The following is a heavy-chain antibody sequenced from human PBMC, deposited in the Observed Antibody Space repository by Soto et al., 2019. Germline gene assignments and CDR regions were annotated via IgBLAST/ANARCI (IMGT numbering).Heavy chain of an antibody. Sequence: QITLKESGPPLVKPTQTLTLTCTFSGFSLSTSGVGVGWIRQPPGKALEWLALIYWDDDKRYSPSLKSRLTITKDTSKNQVVLTMTNMDPVDTATDYCAHRLTCGGMKRYYFDYWGQGTLVTVSS. CDR2: IYWDDDK. J-gene: IGHJ4*02. D-gene: IGHD2-21*01. V-gene: IGHV2-5*02. CDR3: AHRLTCGGMKRYYFDY. CDR1: GFSLSTSGVG.